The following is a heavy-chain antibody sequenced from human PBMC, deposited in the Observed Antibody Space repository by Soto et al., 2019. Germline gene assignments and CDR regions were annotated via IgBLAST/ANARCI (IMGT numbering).Heavy chain of an antibody. V-gene: IGHV3-23*01. D-gene: IGHD5-18*01. J-gene: IGHJ5*02. CDR1: GFTFSSYA. CDR2: ISGSGGST. CDR3: AKGPKSLTAMVTNWFDP. Sequence: PGGSLRLSCAASGFTFSSYAMSWVRQAPGKGLEWVSAISGSGGSTYYADSVKGRSTISRDNSKNTLYLQMNSLRAEDTAVYYCAKGPKSLTAMVTNWFDPWGQGTLVTVSS.